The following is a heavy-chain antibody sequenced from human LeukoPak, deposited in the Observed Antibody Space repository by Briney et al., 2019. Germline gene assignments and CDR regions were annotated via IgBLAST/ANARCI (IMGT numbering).Heavy chain of an antibody. CDR2: IYSGGGT. D-gene: IGHD5-18*01. V-gene: IGHV3-53*01. CDR3: ARGAYRYGTFDY. J-gene: IGHJ4*02. Sequence: GGSLRLSCAASGFTVSSTYMSWVRQAPGKGLEWVSIIYSGGGTYYTDSVKGRFTISRDNSKNTLYLQMNSLRAEDTAVYYCARGAYRYGTFDYGGQGTLVTVSS. CDR1: GFTVSSTY.